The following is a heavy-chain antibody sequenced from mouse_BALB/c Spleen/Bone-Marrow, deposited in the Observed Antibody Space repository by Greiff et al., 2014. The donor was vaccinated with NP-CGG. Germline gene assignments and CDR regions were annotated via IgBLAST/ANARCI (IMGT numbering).Heavy chain of an antibody. CDR2: ISNGGGNT. CDR1: GFTFSSYT. J-gene: IGHJ2*01. Sequence: EVKLMESGGGLVQPGGSLKLSCAASGFTFSSYTMSWVRLTPEKRLEWVAHISNGGGNTYYADPVKGQFTISRDNAKNTLYLQMSSLKSEDTALYYCARRDGTYYFDYWGQGTTLTVSS. D-gene: IGHD4-1*01. CDR3: ARRDGTYYFDY. V-gene: IGHV5-12-2*01.